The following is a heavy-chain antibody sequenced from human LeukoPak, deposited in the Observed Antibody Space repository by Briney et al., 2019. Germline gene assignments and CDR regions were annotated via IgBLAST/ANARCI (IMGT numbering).Heavy chain of an antibody. CDR1: GFTFNRHR. CDR2: TGQDGSEN. V-gene: IGHV3-7*01. D-gene: IGHD3-10*01. J-gene: IGHJ3*02. CDR3: AREGDAFDI. Sequence: GGSLRLSCAASGFTFNRHRISWVRRAPGEGLEWVANTGQDGSENYYVDSVKGRFTISRDNAKNSVYLQMNYLRAEDTAVYYCAREGDAFDIWGQGTMVTVSS.